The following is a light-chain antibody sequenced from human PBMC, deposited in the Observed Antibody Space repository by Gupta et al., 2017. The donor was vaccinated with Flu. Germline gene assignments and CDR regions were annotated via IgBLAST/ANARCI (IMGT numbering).Light chain of an antibody. CDR2: DDS. J-gene: IGLJ2*01. Sequence: SYVLTQPPSVSVAPGKTARITCGGNNIGRKGVHWFQQKPGQAPVLVVYDDSDRPSGIPERFSGSKSGNTATLTISGVEAGDEADYSCQVWESSSDHVVFGGGTKLTVL. CDR1: NIGRKG. CDR3: QVWESSSDHVV. V-gene: IGLV3-21*03.